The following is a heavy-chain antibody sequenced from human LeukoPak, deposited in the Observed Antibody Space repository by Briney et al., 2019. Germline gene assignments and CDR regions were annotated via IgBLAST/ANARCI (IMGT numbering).Heavy chain of an antibody. Sequence: GGSLRLSCAASGFTFSGSVMSWVRQAPGKGLEWLSGISVGGSTYYADSLKCRFPISRDHPKNTPYLQTNSLRAEDTAVYYCAKASFCPNGVCSLDYWGQGTLVTVSS. V-gene: IGHV3-23*01. CDR1: GFTFSGSV. D-gene: IGHD2-8*01. J-gene: IGHJ4*02. CDR3: AKASFCPNGVCSLDY. CDR2: ISVGGST.